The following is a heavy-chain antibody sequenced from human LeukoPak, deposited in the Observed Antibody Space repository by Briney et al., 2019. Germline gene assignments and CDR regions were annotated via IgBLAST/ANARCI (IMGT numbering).Heavy chain of an antibody. Sequence: GGSLRLSCAASGFTFSSYWMRWVRQAPGKGLVWVSRINSDGSSTSYADSVRGRFSISRDNTKNTLYLQMNSLRAEDTAVYYCARGLSGYASSLGYWGQGTLVTVSS. CDR1: GFTFSSYW. V-gene: IGHV3-74*01. D-gene: IGHD2-2*01. J-gene: IGHJ4*02. CDR3: ARGLSGYASSLGY. CDR2: INSDGSST.